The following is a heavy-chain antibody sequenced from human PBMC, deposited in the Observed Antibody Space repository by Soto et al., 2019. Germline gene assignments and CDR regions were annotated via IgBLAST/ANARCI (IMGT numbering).Heavy chain of an antibody. J-gene: IGHJ6*03. D-gene: IGHD2-15*01. Sequence: GGSLRLSCAASGFTFSSYAMSWVRQAPGKGLEWVSAISGSGGSTYYADSVKGRFTISRDNSKNTLYLQMNSLRAEDTAVYYCAKAPASGYCSGGSCQYYYYYYMDVWGKGTTVTVSS. CDR3: AKAPASGYCSGGSCQYYYYYYMDV. CDR2: ISGSGGST. V-gene: IGHV3-23*01. CDR1: GFTFSSYA.